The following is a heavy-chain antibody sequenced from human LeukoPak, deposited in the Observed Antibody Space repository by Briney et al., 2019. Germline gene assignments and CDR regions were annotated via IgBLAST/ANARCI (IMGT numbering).Heavy chain of an antibody. V-gene: IGHV1-2*02. D-gene: IGHD3-10*01. J-gene: IGHJ6*03. CDR2: SNPNSGGT. Sequence: ASVKVSCKASRYTFTGYYMDWVRQAPGQGLEWMGWSNPNSGGTNYAQKFQGRVTMTRDTSISTAYMELSRLRSDDTAVYYCARDYGSGSLHGIYYYYYMDVWGKGTTVTVSS. CDR1: RYTFTGYY. CDR3: ARDYGSGSLHGIYYYYYMDV.